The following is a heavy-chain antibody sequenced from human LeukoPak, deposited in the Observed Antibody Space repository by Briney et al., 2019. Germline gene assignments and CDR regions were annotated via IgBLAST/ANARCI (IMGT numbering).Heavy chain of an antibody. J-gene: IGHJ4*02. CDR1: GFTVDSNY. V-gene: IGHV3-30*03. CDR3: ARGNSGYDLFDY. D-gene: IGHD5-12*01. Sequence: GSLRLSCAASGFTVDSNYLSWVRQTPGKGLEWVAVISFDGGSNKYYADPVKGRFTISRDDSKNTLYLQMNSLRTEDTAVYYCARGNSGYDLFDYWGQGTLVTISS. CDR2: ISFDGGSNK.